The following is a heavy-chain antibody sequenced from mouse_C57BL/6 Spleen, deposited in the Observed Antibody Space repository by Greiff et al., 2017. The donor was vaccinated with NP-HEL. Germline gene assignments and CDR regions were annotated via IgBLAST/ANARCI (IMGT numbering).Heavy chain of an antibody. D-gene: IGHD1-1*01. J-gene: IGHJ2*01. Sequence: QVQLQQSGPELVKPGASVKISCKASGYAFSSSWMNWVKQRPGKGLEWIGRIYPGDGDTNYNGKFKGKATLTADKASSTAYTQLSSLTSEDSAVYFCAREDYYGYWGKGTTLTVSS. CDR1: GYAFSSSW. V-gene: IGHV1-82*01. CDR2: IYPGDGDT. CDR3: AREDYYGY.